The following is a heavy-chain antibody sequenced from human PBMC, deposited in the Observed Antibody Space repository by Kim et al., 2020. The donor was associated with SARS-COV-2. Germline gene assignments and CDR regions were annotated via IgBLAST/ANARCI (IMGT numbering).Heavy chain of an antibody. CDR3: VKDHVSSSAGRYRGMDV. V-gene: IGHV3-9*01. CDR2: ISWNSGSI. Sequence: GGSLRLSCAASGFTFDDYAMHWVRQAPGKGLEWVSGISWNSGSIGYADSVKGRFTISRDNAKNYLYLQMNSLRPEDTALYSCVKDHVSSSAGRYRGMDV. D-gene: IGHD2-15*01. J-gene: IGHJ3*01. CDR1: GFTFDDYA.